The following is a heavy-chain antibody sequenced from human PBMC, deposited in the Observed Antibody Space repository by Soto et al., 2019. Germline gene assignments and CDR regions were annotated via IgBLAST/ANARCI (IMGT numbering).Heavy chain of an antibody. V-gene: IGHV4-4*02. Sequence: SETLSLTCAFSVGSISSSNWWSWVRQPPGKGLEWIGEIYHSGSTNYNPSLKSRVTISVDKSKNQFSLKLSSVTAADTAVYYCASAVDATTFDYWGQGTLVNVSS. J-gene: IGHJ4*02. CDR2: IYHSGST. D-gene: IGHD2-15*01. CDR3: ASAVDATTFDY. CDR1: VGSISSSNW.